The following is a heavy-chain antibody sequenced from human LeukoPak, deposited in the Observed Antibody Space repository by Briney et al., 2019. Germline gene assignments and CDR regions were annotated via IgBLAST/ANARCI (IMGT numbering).Heavy chain of an antibody. Sequence: PSETLSLTCTVSGGSISSSSYYWGWIRQPPGKGLEWIGSIYYSGSTYYNPSLKSRVTISVDTSKNQFSLKLSSVTAADTAVYYCASPYSSFYDAFDIWGQGTMVTVSS. CDR3: ASPYSSFYDAFDI. CDR2: IYYSGST. D-gene: IGHD6-6*01. CDR1: GGSISSSSYY. V-gene: IGHV4-39*01. J-gene: IGHJ3*02.